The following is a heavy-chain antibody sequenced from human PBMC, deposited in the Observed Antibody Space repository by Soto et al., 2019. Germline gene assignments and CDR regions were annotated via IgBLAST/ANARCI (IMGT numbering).Heavy chain of an antibody. Sequence: EVQLLESGGGLVQPGGSLRLSCAASGFTFSSYAMSWVRQAPGKGLEWVSAISGSGGSTYYADSVKGRFTISRDNSKSTVYLQMNSLSAEDTAVYYCTNWGWRTVPPLYYYMDVWGKGTTVTVSS. J-gene: IGHJ6*03. D-gene: IGHD3-16*01. CDR2: ISGSGGST. CDR1: GFTFSSYA. V-gene: IGHV3-23*01. CDR3: TNWGWRTVPPLYYYMDV.